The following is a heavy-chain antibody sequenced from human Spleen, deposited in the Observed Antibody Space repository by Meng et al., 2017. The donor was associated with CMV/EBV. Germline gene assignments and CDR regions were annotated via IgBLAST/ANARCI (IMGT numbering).Heavy chain of an antibody. J-gene: IGHJ6*02. CDR2: IYYSGST. Sequence: SGPTLVKPTATLALTCSVSGFSLSYTKVGVSWIRQPPGKGLEWIGYIYYSGSTNYNPSLKSRVTISVDTSKNQFSLKLSSVTAADTAVYYCARAHLPSMVRGVIGMDVWGQGTTVTVSS. V-gene: IGHV4-61*01. CDR3: ARAHLPSMVRGVIGMDV. D-gene: IGHD3-10*01. CDR1: GFSLSYTKVG.